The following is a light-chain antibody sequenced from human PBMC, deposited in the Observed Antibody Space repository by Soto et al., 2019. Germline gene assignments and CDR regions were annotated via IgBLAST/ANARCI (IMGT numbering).Light chain of an antibody. V-gene: IGKV1-39*01. CDR3: HQSFTTPWT. CDR2: AAS. Sequence: DIQLTQSPSSLSASGGVRVSISCRASQSISNYLNWYQQKPGKAPKVLIFAASSLPSGVPSRFSGSGSGTDFTLTISSLQPDDFATYYCHQSFTTPWTFGQGTKVEIK. CDR1: QSISNY. J-gene: IGKJ1*01.